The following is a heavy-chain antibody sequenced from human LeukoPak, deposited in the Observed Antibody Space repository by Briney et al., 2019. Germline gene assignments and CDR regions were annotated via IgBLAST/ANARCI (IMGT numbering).Heavy chain of an antibody. V-gene: IGHV2-70*04. J-gene: IGHJ3*02. CDR1: GFSLSTSGMR. D-gene: IGHD2-15*01. CDR3: ARSGPDALYCSGGSCYSIAFDI. CDR2: IDWDDDK. Sequence: SGPTLVNPTQTLTLTCTFSGFSLSTSGMRVSWIRQPPGKALEWLARIDWDDDKSYSTSLKTRLTISKDTSKNQVVLTMTNMDPVDTATYYCARSGPDALYCSGGSCYSIAFDIWGQGTMVTVSS.